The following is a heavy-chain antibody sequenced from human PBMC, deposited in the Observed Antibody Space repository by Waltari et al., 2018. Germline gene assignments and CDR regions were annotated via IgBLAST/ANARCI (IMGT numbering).Heavy chain of an antibody. CDR3: ARGDTAMVWYYFDY. J-gene: IGHJ4*02. CDR1: GATFSSYA. D-gene: IGHD5-18*01. V-gene: IGHV1-69*05. CDR2: ISPIFGTA. Sequence: QVQLVQSGAEVTKPGSSVKVSCKASGATFSSYAISWVRQAPGQGLEWMGGISPIFGTANEAQKFQGRVTITTDESTSTAYMELSSLRSEDTAVYYCARGDTAMVWYYFDYWGQGTLVTVSS.